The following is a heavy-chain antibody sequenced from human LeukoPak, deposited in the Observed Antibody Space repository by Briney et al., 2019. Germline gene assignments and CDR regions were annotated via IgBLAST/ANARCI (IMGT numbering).Heavy chain of an antibody. D-gene: IGHD5-12*01. CDR1: GYTFSSYG. J-gene: IGHJ6*02. CDR2: INPPKRDT. V-gene: IGHV1-18*01. Sequence: ASVKVSCKASGYTFSSYGINWVRLAPGRGPEWMASINPPKRDTHYAQNFQGRVTVTAGTSTNTAYMELRSLRSDDTAIYYCARRKYSADYNGMDVWGQGTTVTVSS. CDR3: ARRKYSADYNGMDV.